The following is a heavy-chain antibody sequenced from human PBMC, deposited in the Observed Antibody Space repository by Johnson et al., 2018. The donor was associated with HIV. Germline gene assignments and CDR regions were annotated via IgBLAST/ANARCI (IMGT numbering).Heavy chain of an antibody. CDR3: AKEAPGRWELLIWAAFDM. J-gene: IGHJ3*02. CDR2: IRYDDTNQ. CDR1: GLPLSHYG. Sequence: QVQLVESGGGVVQPGGSLRLSCVASGLPLSHYGMHWVRQAPGKGLEWVAFIRYDDTNQDYADSVKGRFTISRDSSKNTLFLQMNSLRVDDTAVYYCAKEAPGRWELLIWAAFDMWGQGTMVTVSS. D-gene: IGHD4-23*01. V-gene: IGHV3-30*02.